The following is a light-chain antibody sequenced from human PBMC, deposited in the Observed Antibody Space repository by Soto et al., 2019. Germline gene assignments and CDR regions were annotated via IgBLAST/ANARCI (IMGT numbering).Light chain of an antibody. V-gene: IGLV2-14*01. J-gene: IGLJ2*01. CDR3: SSYTTINTVV. CDR1: TSDIGTNTY. Sequence: QSALTQPASVSGSPGQSITISCTGTTSDIGTNTYVSWLQHHPGNAPKLIIFVDSKRPSGISERFSGITSANTAYLTISGVQPEDEADYHCSSYTTINTVVFGGGTKLTVL. CDR2: VDS.